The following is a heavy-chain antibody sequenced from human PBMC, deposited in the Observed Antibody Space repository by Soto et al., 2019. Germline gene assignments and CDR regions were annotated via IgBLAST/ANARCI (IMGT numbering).Heavy chain of an antibody. CDR2: LFYTGHT. CDR1: GHSMSNPDYF. Sequence: TSETLSLTSTVSGHSMSNPDYFWGRIRQTPWSDLQWIGSLFYTGHTYYNPSLKSRVTISLDTSKNQFSLRLNSVTAADTAVYFCVRSSIEPRIFMYPFDYWGLGTLVTVSS. D-gene: IGHD6-6*01. CDR3: VRSSIEPRIFMYPFDY. V-gene: IGHV4-39*01. J-gene: IGHJ4*02.